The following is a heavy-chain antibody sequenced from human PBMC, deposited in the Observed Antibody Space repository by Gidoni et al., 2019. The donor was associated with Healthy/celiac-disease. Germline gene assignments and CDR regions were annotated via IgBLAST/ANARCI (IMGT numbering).Heavy chain of an antibody. J-gene: IGHJ3*02. CDR3: ARDQTYYYDSSGYYYAGGIGAFDI. V-gene: IGHV3-48*01. CDR2: ISSSSSTI. CDR1: GFPFSIYS. D-gene: IGHD3-22*01. Sequence: EVQLVESGGGLVQPGGSLRLSCAASGFPFSIYSMHWVRQAPGKGLEGVSYISSSSSTIYYADSVKGRFTISRDNAKNSLYLQMNSLRAEDTAVYYCARDQTYYYDSSGYYYAGGIGAFDIWGQGTMVTVSS.